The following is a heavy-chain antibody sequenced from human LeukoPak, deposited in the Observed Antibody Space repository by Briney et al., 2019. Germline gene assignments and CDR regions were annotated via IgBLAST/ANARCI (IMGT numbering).Heavy chain of an antibody. D-gene: IGHD5-18*01. J-gene: IGHJ4*02. V-gene: IGHV4-39*02. CDR1: GGSVTYTNYY. Sequence: SETLSLTCTVSGGSVTYTNYYWGWIRQPPGKGLQWIGVIYYNGKTYYNPSLKSRVTVAVDTSKNQFSLKLSSVTAADTAVYYCAREDTAMAYFDYWGQGTLVTVSS. CDR3: AREDTAMAYFDY. CDR2: IYYNGKT.